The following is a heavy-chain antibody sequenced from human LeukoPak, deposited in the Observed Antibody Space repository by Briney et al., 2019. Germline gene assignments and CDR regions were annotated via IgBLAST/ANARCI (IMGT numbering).Heavy chain of an antibody. D-gene: IGHD3-22*01. CDR2: IYTSGSI. V-gene: IGHV4-4*07. J-gene: IGHJ3*02. CDR3: AKSYYYDSSGFWEDAFDI. Sequence: SETLSLTCTVSGGSISSYYWSWIRQPAGKGLEWIGRIYTSGSINYNPSLKSRVTMSVDTSKNQFSLKLSSVTAADTAVYYCAKSYYYDSSGFWEDAFDIWGQGTMVTVSS. CDR1: GGSISSYY.